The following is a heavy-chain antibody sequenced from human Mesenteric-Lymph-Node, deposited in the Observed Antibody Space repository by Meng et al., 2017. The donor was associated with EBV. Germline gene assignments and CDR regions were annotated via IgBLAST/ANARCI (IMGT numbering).Heavy chain of an antibody. CDR1: GGSVSSTSYY. V-gene: IGHV4-61*01. J-gene: IGHJ5*02. D-gene: IGHD3-10*01. CDR2: VYYSGST. CDR3: ARENPARGNWFDP. Sequence: QVPLQESGPGLVKPSETLSLTCTVSGGSVSSTSYYWSWIRQPPGKRLEWIGYVYYSGSTNYNPSLKNRVTISVDTSKNQFSLNLYSVTAADTAVYYCARENPARGNWFDPWGQGALVTVSS.